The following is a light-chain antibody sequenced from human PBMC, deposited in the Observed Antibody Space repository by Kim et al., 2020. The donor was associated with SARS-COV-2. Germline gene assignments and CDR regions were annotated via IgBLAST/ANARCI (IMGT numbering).Light chain of an antibody. V-gene: IGLV3-1*01. Sequence: GSPGQTTSITCSGDKLGDKYACWYQQKPGQSPVLVIYQDSKRPSGIPERFSGSNSGNTATLTISGTQAMDEADYYCQAWDSSTGVFGGGTQLTVL. CDR2: QDS. CDR3: QAWDSSTGV. CDR1: KLGDKY. J-gene: IGLJ7*01.